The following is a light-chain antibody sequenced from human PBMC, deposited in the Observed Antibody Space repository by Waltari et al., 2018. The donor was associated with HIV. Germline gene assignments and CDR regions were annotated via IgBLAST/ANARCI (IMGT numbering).Light chain of an antibody. Sequence: EIVLTQSPGTLSLSPGERATLSCRASQTIGSSYLAWYQQKPGQAPRPLIFGASTRATGIPDRFSGSGAGTDFTLTISRLEPEDFAVYYCQHFGSSRTFGQGTKVEIK. CDR1: QTIGSSY. CDR2: GAS. J-gene: IGKJ1*01. CDR3: QHFGSSRT. V-gene: IGKV3-20*01.